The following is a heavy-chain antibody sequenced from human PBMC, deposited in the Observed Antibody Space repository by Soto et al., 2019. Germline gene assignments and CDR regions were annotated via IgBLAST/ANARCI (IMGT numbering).Heavy chain of an antibody. J-gene: IGHJ4*02. V-gene: IGHV1-18*01. CDR2: ISAYKGNT. Sequence: QVQLVQSGAEVKKPGASVKVSCKASGYTFTSYGISWVRQAPGQGLEWMGWISAYKGNTNYAHKNQGRVTMTTDTTTSTAYMELRSLRSDDTAVYYCASDSYCSGGSCYRGYFDYWGQGTLVTVSS. CDR3: ASDSYCSGGSCYRGYFDY. CDR1: GYTFTSYG. D-gene: IGHD2-15*01.